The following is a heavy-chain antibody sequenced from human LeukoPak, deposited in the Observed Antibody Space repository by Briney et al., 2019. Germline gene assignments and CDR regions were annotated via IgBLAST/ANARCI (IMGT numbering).Heavy chain of an antibody. Sequence: SETLSLTCAVYGGSFSGYYWSWIRQPPGKGLEWIGNIYNSGSTNYNPSLKSRVTISVGTSKNQFSLKLSSVTAADTAVYYCARDGTGFGEKKMGVWAREPLVTVP. CDR3: ARDGTGFGEKKMGV. CDR1: GGSFSGYY. V-gene: IGHV4-59*01. D-gene: IGHD3-10*01. J-gene: IGHJ4*02. CDR2: IYNSGST.